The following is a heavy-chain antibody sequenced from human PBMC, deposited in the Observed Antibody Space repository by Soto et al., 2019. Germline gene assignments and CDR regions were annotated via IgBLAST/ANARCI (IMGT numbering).Heavy chain of an antibody. CDR3: AKSLSPSQHLAQKGLDY. Sequence: PGGSLRLSCAASGFTFSSCAMSWVRRAAGKGLEWVSSISGSGDSTYYANSVKGRFTISRDNSKNTLYLQMNSLRAEDTAIYYCAKSLSPSQHLAQKGLDYWGQGTLVTVSS. CDR1: GFTFSSCA. CDR2: ISGSGDST. J-gene: IGHJ4*02. V-gene: IGHV3-23*01.